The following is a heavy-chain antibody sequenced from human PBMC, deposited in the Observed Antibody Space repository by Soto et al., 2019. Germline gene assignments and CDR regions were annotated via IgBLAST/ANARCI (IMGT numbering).Heavy chain of an antibody. CDR1: GGSISGYY. D-gene: IGHD3-10*01. Sequence: PSETLSLTCTVSGGSISGYYWSWIRQPPGKGLEWIGEINHSGSTNYNPSLKSRVTISVDTSKNQFSLKLSSVTAADTAVYYCASSMVREPGSNYYYYYGMDVWGQGTTVTVSS. V-gene: IGHV4-34*01. J-gene: IGHJ6*02. CDR2: INHSGST. CDR3: ASSMVREPGSNYYYYYGMDV.